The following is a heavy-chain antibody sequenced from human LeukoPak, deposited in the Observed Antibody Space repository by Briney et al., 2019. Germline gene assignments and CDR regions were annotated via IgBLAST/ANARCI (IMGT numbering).Heavy chain of an antibody. CDR1: SGSISSSNYY. J-gene: IGHJ3*02. D-gene: IGHD4-17*01. Sequence: SETLSLTCTVSSGSISSSNYYWGWIRQPPGKGLEWIGNIYYSGSTSYNPSLKSRVTISVDTSKNHFSLQLSSVTAADTAVYYCARLSHSDAMVTTGPGAFDIRGQGTMVTVSS. V-gene: IGHV4-39*07. CDR3: ARLSHSDAMVTTGPGAFDI. CDR2: IYYSGST.